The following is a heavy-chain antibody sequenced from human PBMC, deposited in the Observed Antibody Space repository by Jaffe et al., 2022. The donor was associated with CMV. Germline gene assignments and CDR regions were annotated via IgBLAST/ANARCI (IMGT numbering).Heavy chain of an antibody. V-gene: IGHV2-70*01. CDR1: GFSLSTSGMC. Sequence: QVTLRESGPALVKPTQTLTLTCTFSGFSLSTSGMCVSWIRQPPGKALEWLALIDWDDDKYYSTSLKTRLTISKDTSKNQVVLTMTNMDPVDTATYYCARIPRFNYDILTGYPYYYYYGMDVWGQGTTVTVSS. J-gene: IGHJ6*02. CDR2: IDWDDDK. D-gene: IGHD3-9*01. CDR3: ARIPRFNYDILTGYPYYYYYGMDV.